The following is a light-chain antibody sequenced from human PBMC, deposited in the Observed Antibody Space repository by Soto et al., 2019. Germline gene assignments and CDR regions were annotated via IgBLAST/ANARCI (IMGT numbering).Light chain of an antibody. CDR3: QHFGNDALA. CDR1: QNIYNIY. CDR2: GAS. V-gene: IGKV3-20*01. Sequence: ESVLTQSPGTLSLSPGERATLSCRATQNIYNIYLAWYQQRRGQAPRLLTYGASSRATGIPDRFSGSGSGTDFTLTISRLQPEDFGVYYCQHFGNDALAFGGGTKVEIK. J-gene: IGKJ4*01.